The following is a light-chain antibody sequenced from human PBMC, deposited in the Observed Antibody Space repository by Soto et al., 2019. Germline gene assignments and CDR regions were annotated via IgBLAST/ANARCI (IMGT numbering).Light chain of an antibody. CDR3: QQSYSTPVT. V-gene: IGKV1-39*01. Sequence: DIQMTQSPSSLSASVGDRVTNTCRASQSISRHLNWYQQKPGKAPKFLIYAASSLQSGVPSRFSGSGSGTDFTLTISSLQPEDFATYYCQQSYSTPVTLGQGTKVDIK. CDR2: AAS. CDR1: QSISRH. J-gene: IGKJ1*01.